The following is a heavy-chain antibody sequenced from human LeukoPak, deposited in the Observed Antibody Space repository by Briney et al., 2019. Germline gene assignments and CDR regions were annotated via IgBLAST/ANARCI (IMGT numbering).Heavy chain of an antibody. D-gene: IGHD3-10*01. CDR2: IIPILGIA. V-gene: IGHV1-69*02. J-gene: IGHJ3*02. Sequence: ISYXIXXVRQAPGQGREWMGRIIPILGIANYAQKFQGRVTITADKSTSTAYMELSSLRSEDTAVYYCASLLLWFGETNSENAFDIWGQGTMVTVSS. CDR3: ASLLLWFGETNSENAFDI. CDR1: ISYX.